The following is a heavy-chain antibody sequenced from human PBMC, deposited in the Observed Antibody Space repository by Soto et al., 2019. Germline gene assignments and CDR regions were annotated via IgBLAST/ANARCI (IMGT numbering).Heavy chain of an antibody. V-gene: IGHV3-23*01. CDR2: ISGSGGST. D-gene: IGHD2-15*01. CDR3: AKDSCSGGSCYSHFDY. J-gene: IGHJ4*02. CDR1: GFTFSSYA. Sequence: EVQLLESGGGLVQPGGSLRLSCAASGFTFSSYAMSWVRQAPGKGLEWFSLISGSGGSTYYADPVKGRFTISRDNSKNTLYLQMNSLRAEDTAVYYCAKDSCSGGSCYSHFDYWVQGTLVTVSS.